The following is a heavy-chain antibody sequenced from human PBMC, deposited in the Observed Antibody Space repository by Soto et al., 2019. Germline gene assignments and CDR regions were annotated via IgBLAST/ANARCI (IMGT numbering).Heavy chain of an antibody. J-gene: IGHJ4*02. Sequence: LRLSCSASGFRFDAYTMDLVRQAPLKGLEWVYLISWDGGITNYVDSVKGRFTISRDNSKNSLYLQMNSLRTEDTAFYYWPKAGYEILTGRKRYFDSWGQGTLVTVSS. CDR3: PKAGYEILTGRKRYFDS. CDR2: ISWDGGIT. CDR1: GFRFDAYT. V-gene: IGHV3-43*01. D-gene: IGHD3-9*01.